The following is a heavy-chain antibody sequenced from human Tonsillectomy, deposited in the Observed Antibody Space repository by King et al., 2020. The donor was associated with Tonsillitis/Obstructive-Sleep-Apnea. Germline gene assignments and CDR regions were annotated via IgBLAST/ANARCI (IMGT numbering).Heavy chain of an antibody. CDR3: VRHRRVSDYYSHCVDV. CDR2: IYYSGST. CDR1: GGSISSSNYY. J-gene: IGHJ6*03. V-gene: IGHV4-39*01. D-gene: IGHD2-8*01. Sequence: QLQESGPGLVKPSETLSLTCTVSGGSISSSNYYWGWIRQPPGKGPEWIGTIYYSGSTYYNPSLKSRLTISVDTSENQFSLQLSSVTAADTAIYYCVRHRRVSDYYSHCVDVGGKGTTVTVSS.